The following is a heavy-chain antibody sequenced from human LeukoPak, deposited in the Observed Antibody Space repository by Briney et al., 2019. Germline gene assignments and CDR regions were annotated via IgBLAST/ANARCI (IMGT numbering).Heavy chain of an antibody. CDR2: INAGNGNT. J-gene: IGHJ4*02. Sequence: ASVKVSCKASGYTFTSYAMHWVRQAPGQRLEWMGWINAGNGNTKYSQKFQGRVTITRDTSASTAYMELSSLRFEDTAVYYCARADGYNRHPTYDYWGQGTLVTVSS. CDR3: ARADGYNRHPTYDY. CDR1: GYTFTSYA. V-gene: IGHV1-3*01. D-gene: IGHD5-24*01.